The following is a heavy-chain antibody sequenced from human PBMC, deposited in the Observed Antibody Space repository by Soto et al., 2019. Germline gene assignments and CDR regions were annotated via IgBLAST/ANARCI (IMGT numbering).Heavy chain of an antibody. CDR1: GFTFSSYV. J-gene: IGHJ4*02. CDR2: ISAGGSST. Sequence: GSLRLSCAASGFTFSSYVMSWVRQAPGKGLEWVSTISAGGSSTYYADSVKGRFTISRDNSKNTLYLQMNSLRPEDTAVYYCAKEGALGLYYFDYWGQGTLVTVSS. CDR3: AKEGALGLYYFDY. D-gene: IGHD3-10*01. V-gene: IGHV3-23*01.